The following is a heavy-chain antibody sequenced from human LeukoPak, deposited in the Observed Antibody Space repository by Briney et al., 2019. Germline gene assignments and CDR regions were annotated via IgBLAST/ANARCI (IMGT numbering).Heavy chain of an antibody. V-gene: IGHV1-69*04. D-gene: IGHD2-21*02. CDR2: IIPILGIA. CDR1: GGTFSSYA. Sequence: SVKVSCKASGGTFSSYAISWVRQAPGQGLEWMGRIIPILGIANYAQKFQGRVTITADKSTSTAYMELSSLRSEDTAVYYCARDDYCGGDCHSNHDAFDIWGQGTMVTVSS. J-gene: IGHJ3*02. CDR3: ARDDYCGGDCHSNHDAFDI.